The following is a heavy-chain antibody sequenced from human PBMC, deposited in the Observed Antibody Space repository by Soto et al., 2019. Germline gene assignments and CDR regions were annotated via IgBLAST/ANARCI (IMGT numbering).Heavy chain of an antibody. CDR1: GYTFTSYD. CDR2: MNPNSGNT. CDR3: ARGRGIYDYVWGSYRQNWFDP. Sequence: ASVKVSCKASGYTFTSYDINWVRQATVQGLEWMGWMNPNSGNTGYAQKFQGRVTMTRNTSISTAYMELSSLRSEDTAVYYCARGRGIYDYVWGSYRQNWFDPWG. V-gene: IGHV1-8*01. J-gene: IGHJ5*02. D-gene: IGHD3-16*02.